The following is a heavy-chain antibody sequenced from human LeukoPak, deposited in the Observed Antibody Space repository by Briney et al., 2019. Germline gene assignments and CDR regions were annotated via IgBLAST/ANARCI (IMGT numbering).Heavy chain of an antibody. CDR2: IIAVIGIA. CDR3: ARDDYCCSYDL. D-gene: IGHD4-11*01. CDR1: GGTFTSYA. Sequence: SVTVSCKASGGTFTSYAISWVRQAPGQGLEWMGRIIAVIGIANYAQKLQGRVTITADKSPSTAYMELSGLRSEDTAVYYCARDDYCCSYDLWGQGTLVTVSS. J-gene: IGHJ5*02. V-gene: IGHV1-69*10.